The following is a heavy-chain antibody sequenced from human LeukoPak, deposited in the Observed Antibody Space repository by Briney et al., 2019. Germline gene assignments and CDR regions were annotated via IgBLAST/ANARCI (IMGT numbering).Heavy chain of an antibody. CDR1: GFTFSSHA. V-gene: IGHV3-23*01. CDR2: ISASGGST. CDR3: AREADWGAYFDY. J-gene: IGHJ4*02. Sequence: GGSLRLSCAATGFTFSSHAMSWVRQAPGQGLEWVSAISASGGSTYYVASVKGQFTISRDNSKDTLYLQINSLRAEDTAVYYCAREADWGAYFDYWGQGTLVTVSS. D-gene: IGHD7-27*01.